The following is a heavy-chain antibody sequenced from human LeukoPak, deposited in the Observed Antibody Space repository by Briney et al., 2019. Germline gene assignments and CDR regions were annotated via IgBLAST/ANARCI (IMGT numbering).Heavy chain of an antibody. D-gene: IGHD4-17*01. V-gene: IGHV3-30-3*01. CDR2: ISYDGSNK. CDR3: AREAYGDAFDY. J-gene: IGHJ4*02. Sequence: GGSLRLSCAASGFTFSSYAMHWVRQALGKGLEWVAVISYDGSNKYYADSVKGRFTISRDNSKNTLYLQMNSLRAEDTAVYYCAREAYGDAFDYWGQGTLVTVSS. CDR1: GFTFSSYA.